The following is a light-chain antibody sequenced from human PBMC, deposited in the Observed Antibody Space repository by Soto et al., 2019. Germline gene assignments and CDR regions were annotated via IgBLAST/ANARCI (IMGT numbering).Light chain of an antibody. V-gene: IGLV2-8*01. CDR3: KSYASSNTYV. CDR2: EVV. Sequence: QSALTQPPSASGSPGQSVTISCTGTKNDIGLYDFVSWYQHHPGKAPRLIIYEVVQRPSGVPDRFSGSKSGNTASLTVSGLQAADEADYFCKSYASSNTYVFGSGTKVTVL. J-gene: IGLJ1*01. CDR1: KNDIGLYDF.